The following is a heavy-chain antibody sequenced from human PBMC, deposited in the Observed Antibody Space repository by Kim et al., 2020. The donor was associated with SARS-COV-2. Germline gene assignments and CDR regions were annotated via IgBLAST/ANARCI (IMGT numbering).Heavy chain of an antibody. V-gene: IGHV3-48*02. CDR2: ISSSSTI. D-gene: IGHD3-3*01. CDR3: ARDRKRITIFGVGPKYNWFDP. CDR1: GFTFSSYS. Sequence: GGSLRLSCAASGFTFSSYSMNWVRQAPGKGLEWVSYISSSSTIYYADSVKGRFTISRDNAKNSLYLQMNSLRDEDTAVYYCARDRKRITIFGVGPKYNWFDPWGQGTLVTVSS. J-gene: IGHJ5*02.